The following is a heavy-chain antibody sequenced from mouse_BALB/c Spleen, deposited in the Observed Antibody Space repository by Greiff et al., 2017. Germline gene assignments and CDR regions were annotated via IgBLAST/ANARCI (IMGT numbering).Heavy chain of an antibody. J-gene: IGHJ4*01. V-gene: IGHV1-18*01. D-gene: IGHD2-1*01. Sequence: EVKLVESGPELVKPGASVKISCKTSGYTFTEYTMHWVKQSHGKSLEWIGGINPNNGGTSYNQKFKGKATLTVDKSSSTAYMELRSLTSEDSAVYYCARGDYGNYGAMDYWGQGTSVTVSS. CDR1: GYTFTEYT. CDR3: ARGDYGNYGAMDY. CDR2: INPNNGGT.